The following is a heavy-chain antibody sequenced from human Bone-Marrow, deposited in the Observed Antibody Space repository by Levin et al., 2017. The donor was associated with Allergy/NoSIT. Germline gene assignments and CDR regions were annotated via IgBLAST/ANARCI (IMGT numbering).Heavy chain of an antibody. D-gene: IGHD3-3*01. CDR2: IFYSGST. CDR3: ARVTMGWFDP. J-gene: IGHJ5*02. CDR1: GGSINDYY. V-gene: IGHV4-59*01. Sequence: SETLSLTCTVSGGSINDYYWSWNRQPPGKGLEWIGYIFYSGSTNYNPSLKSRLNISVDMSKRQFSLKLSSVTAADTAVYYCARVTMGWFDPWGQGTPVTVSS.